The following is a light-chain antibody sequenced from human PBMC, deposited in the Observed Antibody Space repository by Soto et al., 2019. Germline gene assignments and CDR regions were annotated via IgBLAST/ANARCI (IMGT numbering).Light chain of an antibody. Sequence: IQMTQSPSSLSASVGDRVTITCRASQSVSTYLNWYQQKPGKAPKLLIYAASSLQSGVPSRFSGSGSGTDFTLTISSLQPEDFATYYCQQSYITPGTFGQGTQVEVK. CDR3: QQSYITPGT. V-gene: IGKV1-39*01. CDR1: QSVSTY. CDR2: AAS. J-gene: IGKJ1*01.